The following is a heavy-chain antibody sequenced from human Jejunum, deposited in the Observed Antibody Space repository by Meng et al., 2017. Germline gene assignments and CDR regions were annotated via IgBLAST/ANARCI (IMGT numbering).Heavy chain of an antibody. J-gene: IGHJ1*01. CDR2: IHYSGGT. CDR3: ARATAGNSEYFQN. Sequence: QVQLPESGPGLVKPAQTLSLTCTVSGGSMNSAGHYWSWIRQDPGKGLEWIGYIHYSGGTYYNLSLKSRVTISVDTSKNQFSLKLNSVSAADTAVYYCARATAGNSEYFQNWGQGTLVTVSS. V-gene: IGHV4-31*03. CDR1: GGSMNSAGHY. D-gene: IGHD4-23*01.